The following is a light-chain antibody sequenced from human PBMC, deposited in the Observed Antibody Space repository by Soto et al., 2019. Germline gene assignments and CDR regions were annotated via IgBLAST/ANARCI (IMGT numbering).Light chain of an antibody. V-gene: IGKV3D-20*02. CDR3: QQRNSWPLT. CDR2: DAS. J-gene: IGKJ4*01. CDR1: QSVSSSS. Sequence: EIVLTQSPGTLSLSPGERATLSCRASQSVSSSSLAWYQQKRGQAPRLLIHDASSRATGIPDRFSGSGSGTDFTLTISRLEPEDFAVYYCQQRNSWPLTFGGGTKVEIK.